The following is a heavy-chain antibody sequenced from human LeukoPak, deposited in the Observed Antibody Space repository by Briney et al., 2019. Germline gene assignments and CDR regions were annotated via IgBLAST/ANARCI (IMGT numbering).Heavy chain of an antibody. V-gene: IGHV3-21*01. CDR2: ISSSSSYI. J-gene: IGHJ4*02. CDR1: GFTFSSYA. CDR3: ATFRDSITMVRGVIPHY. Sequence: GGSLRLSCAASGFTFSSYAMSWVRQAPGKGLEWVSSISSSSSYIYYADSVKGRFTISRDNAKNSLYLQMSSLRAEDTAVYYCATFRDSITMVRGVIPHYWGQGTLVTVSS. D-gene: IGHD3-10*01.